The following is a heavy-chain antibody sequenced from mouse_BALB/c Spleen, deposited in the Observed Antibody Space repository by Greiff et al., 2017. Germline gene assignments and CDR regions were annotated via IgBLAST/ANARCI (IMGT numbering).Heavy chain of an antibody. CDR1: GFNIKDTY. J-gene: IGHJ1*01. Sequence: VQLQQSGAELVKPGASVKLSCTASGFNIKDTYMHWVKQRPEQGLEWIGRIDPANGNTKYDPKFQGKATITADTSSNTAYLQLSSLTSEDTAVYYCARGDYYYGSSYEYFDVWGAGTTVTVSS. CDR3: ARGDYYYGSSYEYFDV. CDR2: IDPANGNT. D-gene: IGHD1-1*01. V-gene: IGHV14-3*02.